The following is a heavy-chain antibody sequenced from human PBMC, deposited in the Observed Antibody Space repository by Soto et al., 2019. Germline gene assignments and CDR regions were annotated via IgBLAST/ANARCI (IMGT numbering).Heavy chain of an antibody. J-gene: IGHJ5*02. Sequence: PSETLSLTCTVSGGSFSSYYWSWIRQPPGKGLEWIGYIYYSGSTNYNPSLKSRVTISVDTSKNQFSLKLKSVTAADTAVYFCARDRLELWENRFDPWGQGTLVTVSS. CDR3: ARDRLELWENRFDP. CDR2: IYYSGST. CDR1: GGSFSSYY. V-gene: IGHV4-59*01. D-gene: IGHD1-7*01.